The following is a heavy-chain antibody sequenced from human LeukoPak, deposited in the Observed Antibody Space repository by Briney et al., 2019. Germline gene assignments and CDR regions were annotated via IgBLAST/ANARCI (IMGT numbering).Heavy chain of an antibody. D-gene: IGHD1-26*01. V-gene: IGHV3-48*01. Sequence: GGSLRLSCAASGFTFSSYSMNWVRQAPGKGLEWVSYISSSSSIIYYADSVKGRFTISRDNAKNSPYLQMNSLRAEDTAVYYCARAAQWELPKFDYWGQGTLVTVSS. CDR1: GFTFSSYS. CDR2: ISSSSSII. J-gene: IGHJ4*02. CDR3: ARAAQWELPKFDY.